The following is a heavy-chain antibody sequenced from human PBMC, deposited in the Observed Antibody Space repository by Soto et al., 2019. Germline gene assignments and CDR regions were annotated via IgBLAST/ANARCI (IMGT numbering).Heavy chain of an antibody. V-gene: IGHV3-30*18. D-gene: IGHD3-16*01. CDR2: ISYDGGNK. J-gene: IGHJ6*02. Sequence: QVQLVESGGGVVQPGRSLRLSCAASGFTFSSYGIHWVRQAPGKGLEWVAFISYDGGNKYYADSVKGRFTISRDNSKNPLFLQMNSLRAEDTAVYYCAKVMITFGGSRYGLDVWGQGTTVTVSS. CDR3: AKVMITFGGSRYGLDV. CDR1: GFTFSSYG.